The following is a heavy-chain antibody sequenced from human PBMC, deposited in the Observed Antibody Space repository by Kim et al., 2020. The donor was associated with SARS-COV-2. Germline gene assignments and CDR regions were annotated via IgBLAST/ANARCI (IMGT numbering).Heavy chain of an antibody. CDR3: ARGYDILTGYHGDYFDY. D-gene: IGHD3-9*01. CDR1: GGSINSGGYY. Sequence: SETLSLTCTVSGGSINSGGYYWSWIRQHPGKGLEWIGYIYYSGSTYYNPSLKSRVTISVDTSKNQFSLKLSSVTAADTAVYYCARGYDILTGYHGDYFDYWGQGTLVTVSS. CDR2: IYYSGST. J-gene: IGHJ4*02. V-gene: IGHV4-31*03.